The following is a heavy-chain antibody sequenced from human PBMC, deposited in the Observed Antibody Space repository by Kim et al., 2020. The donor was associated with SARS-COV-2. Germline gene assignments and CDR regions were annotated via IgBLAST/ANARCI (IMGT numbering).Heavy chain of an antibody. CDR2: IYSGGST. CDR1: GFTVSSNY. J-gene: IGHJ6*02. D-gene: IGHD3-3*01. V-gene: IGHV3-53*01. CDR3: ARVGLRERYGMDV. Sequence: GGSLRLSCAASGFTVSSNYMSWVRQAPGKGLEWVSVIYSGGSTDYADSVKGRFTISRDNSKNTLYLQMNSLRAEDTAVYYCARVGLRERYGMDVWGQGTTVTVSS.